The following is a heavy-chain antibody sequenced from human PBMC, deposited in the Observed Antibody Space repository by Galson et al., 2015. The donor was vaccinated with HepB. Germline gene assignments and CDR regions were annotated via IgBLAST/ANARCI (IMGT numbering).Heavy chain of an antibody. CDR1: GYSISSGYY. J-gene: IGHJ5*02. V-gene: IGHV4-38-2*01. D-gene: IGHD3-10*01. CDR3: ARTHYWFDP. CDR2: IYHSGST. Sequence: SETLSLTCAVSGYSISSGYYWGWIRQPPGKGLEWIGSIYHSGSTYYYPSLKSRVTISVDTSKNQFSLKLSSVTAADTAVYYCARTHYWFDPWGQGTLVTVSS.